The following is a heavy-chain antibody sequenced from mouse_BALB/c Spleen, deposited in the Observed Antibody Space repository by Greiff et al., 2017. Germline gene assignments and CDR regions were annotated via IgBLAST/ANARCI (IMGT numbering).Heavy chain of an antibody. CDR2: ISSGGSYT. CDR1: GFTFSSYA. J-gene: IGHJ3*01. V-gene: IGHV5-9-4*01. Sequence: EVQLVESGGGLVKPGGSLKLSCAASGFTFSSYAMSWVRQSPEKRLEWVAEISSGGSYTYYPDTVTGRFTISRDNAKNTLYLEMSSLRSEDTAMYYCARETYNYWGQGTLVTVSA. CDR3: ARETYNY.